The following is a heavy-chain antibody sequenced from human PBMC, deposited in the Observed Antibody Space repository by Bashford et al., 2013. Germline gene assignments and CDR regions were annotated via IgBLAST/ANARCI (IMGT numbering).Heavy chain of an antibody. D-gene: IGHD6-19*01. CDR1: GGSISSGGYY. CDR2: IYYTGST. V-gene: IGHV4-31*11. CDR3: ARVPRSITVAPYGLDV. J-gene: IGHJ6*02. Sequence: SETLSLTCAVSGGSISSGGYYWNWIRHLPGKGLEWIGYIYYTGSTQYNPSLESRLSISVDTSKNQFSLSLGSLTAADTAVYYCARVPRSITVAPYGLDVWGQGTTVTVSS.